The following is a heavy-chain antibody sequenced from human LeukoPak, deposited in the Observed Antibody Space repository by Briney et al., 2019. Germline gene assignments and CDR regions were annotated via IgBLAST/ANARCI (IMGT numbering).Heavy chain of an antibody. CDR2: ISSSSSYI. CDR1: GFTFSSYS. V-gene: IGHV3-21*01. D-gene: IGHD5-12*01. Sequence: SGGSLRLSCAASGFTFSSYSMNWVRQAPGKGLEWVSSISSSSSYIYYADSVKGRFTISRDNAKNSLYLQMNSLRAEDTAVYYCARDTGYSGYETDYWGQGTLVTVSS. CDR3: ARDTGYSGYETDY. J-gene: IGHJ4*02.